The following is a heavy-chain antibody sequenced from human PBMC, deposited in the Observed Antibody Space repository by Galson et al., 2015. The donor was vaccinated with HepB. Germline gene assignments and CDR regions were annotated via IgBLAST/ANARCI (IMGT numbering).Heavy chain of an antibody. V-gene: IGHV2-70*01. CDR1: GFSLSTRGMC. CDR2: IAWDDDQ. Sequence: PRLGKPTQTLTLTCTFSGFSLSTRGMCVSWIRQPPGKALEWRALIAWDDDQYYSTSLKTRLTISKDTSKNQVVLTMTNMDPVDTATYYCARIRFPPLSSGYDQDAFDIWGQGTMVTVSS. J-gene: IGHJ3*02. D-gene: IGHD5-12*01. CDR3: ARIRFPPLSSGYDQDAFDI.